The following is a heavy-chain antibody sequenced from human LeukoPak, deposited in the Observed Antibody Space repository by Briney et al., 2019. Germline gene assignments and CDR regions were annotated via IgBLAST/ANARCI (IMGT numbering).Heavy chain of an antibody. CDR1: GGSISSYY. CDR3: ARALLWFEEPSHIDY. Sequence: PSETLSLTCTVSGGSISSYYWSWIRQPPGKGLEWIGYIYYTGSTNYNPSLKSRVTISLDTSKNQFSLNLSSVTAADTAVYYCARALLWFEEPSHIDYWGQGTLVTASS. J-gene: IGHJ4*02. V-gene: IGHV4-59*08. D-gene: IGHD3-10*01. CDR2: IYYTGST.